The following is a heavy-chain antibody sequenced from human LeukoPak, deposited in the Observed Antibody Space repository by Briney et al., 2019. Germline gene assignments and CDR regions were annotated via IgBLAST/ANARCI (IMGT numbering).Heavy chain of an antibody. CDR2: IWYDGSNK. CDR3: AKSLGLPYYLDY. D-gene: IGHD1-26*01. J-gene: IGHJ4*02. V-gene: IGHV3-33*06. CDR1: GFTFSSYG. Sequence: PGGSLRLSCAAFGFTFSSYGMHWVRQAPGKGLEWVAVIWYDGSNKYYADSVKGRFTISRDNSKNTLYLQMNSLRAEDTAVYYCAKSLGLPYYLDYWGQGTLVTVSS.